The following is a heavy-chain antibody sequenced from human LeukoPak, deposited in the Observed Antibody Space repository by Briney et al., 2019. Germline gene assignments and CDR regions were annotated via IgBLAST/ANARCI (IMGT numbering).Heavy chain of an antibody. D-gene: IGHD3-22*01. Sequence: PGGSLRLSCAASGFTFSSYWMHWVRQAPGKGLVWVSRINSDGSGTSYADSVKGRFTISRDNPKNTLYLQMNSLRAADTAVYYCARGSSRGTMIPVPFDYWGQGTLVTVSS. J-gene: IGHJ4*02. CDR2: INSDGSGT. CDR1: GFTFSSYW. CDR3: ARGSSRGTMIPVPFDY. V-gene: IGHV3-74*01.